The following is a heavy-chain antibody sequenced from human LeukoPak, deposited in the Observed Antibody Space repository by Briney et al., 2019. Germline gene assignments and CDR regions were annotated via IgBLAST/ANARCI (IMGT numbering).Heavy chain of an antibody. V-gene: IGHV3-21*03. D-gene: IGHD3-22*01. CDR2: ISSSSSYI. Sequence: PGRSLRLSCAASGFTFSSYSMNWVRQAPGKGLEWVSSISSSSSYIYYADSVKGRFTISRDNAKNSLYLQMNSLRAEDTAVYYCAREVNYDSSGYYYDYWGQGTLVTVSS. CDR1: GFTFSSYS. CDR3: AREVNYDSSGYYYDY. J-gene: IGHJ4*02.